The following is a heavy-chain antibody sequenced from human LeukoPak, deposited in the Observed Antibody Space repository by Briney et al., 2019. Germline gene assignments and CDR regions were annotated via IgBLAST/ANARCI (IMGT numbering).Heavy chain of an antibody. CDR3: ARGNGNCTNGVCFTYFDY. Sequence: GASVKVSRKASGYTFTSYAMSWVRQAPGQGLEWMGWINTNTGNPTYAQGFTGRFVFSLDTSVSTAYLQISSLKAEDTAVYYCARGNGNCTNGVCFTYFDYWGQGTLVTVSS. V-gene: IGHV7-4-1*02. CDR2: INTNTGNP. D-gene: IGHD2-8*01. J-gene: IGHJ4*02. CDR1: GYTFTSYA.